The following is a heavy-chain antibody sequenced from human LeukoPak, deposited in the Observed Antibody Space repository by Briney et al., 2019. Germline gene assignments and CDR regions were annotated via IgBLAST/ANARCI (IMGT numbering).Heavy chain of an antibody. CDR3: ARRSGSYYPDAFDI. D-gene: IGHD1-26*01. V-gene: IGHV3-7*01. CDR2: MNQDGSGK. CDR1: GVTFSSYW. Sequence: GGSLRLSCAASGVTFSSYWMSWVRQTPGKGLEWVANMNQDGSGKYYLDSVKGRFTISRDNAKNSLYLQMNSLRAEDTAVYYCARRSGSYYPDAFDIWGQGTMVTVSS. J-gene: IGHJ3*02.